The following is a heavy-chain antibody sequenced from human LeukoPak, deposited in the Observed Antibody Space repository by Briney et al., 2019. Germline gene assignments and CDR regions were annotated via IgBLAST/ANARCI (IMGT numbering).Heavy chain of an antibody. D-gene: IGHD5-18*01. CDR1: GGSISSYY. V-gene: IGHV4-59*08. CDR3: ARMTWIQLWIYFDY. J-gene: IGHJ4*02. Sequence: SETLSLTCTVSGGSISSYYWSWIRQPPGKGLEWIGYIYYSGSTNYNPSLKSRVTISVDTSKNQFSLKLSSVAAADTAVYYCARMTWIQLWIYFDYWGQGTLVTVSS. CDR2: IYYSGST.